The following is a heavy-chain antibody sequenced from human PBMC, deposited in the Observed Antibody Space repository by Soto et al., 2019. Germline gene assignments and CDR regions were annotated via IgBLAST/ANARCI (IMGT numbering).Heavy chain of an antibody. Sequence: WASVKVSCKTSGYTFSTSGISWVRQAPGQGLEWVGWIRPDNGNRKSAQRLQGRVTLTTDTSASTAYMELRSLTSDDTAMYYCARDTESNLYNDWGQGTLVTVSS. V-gene: IGHV1-18*01. CDR1: GYTFSTSG. D-gene: IGHD1-20*01. CDR3: ARDTESNLYND. J-gene: IGHJ1*01. CDR2: IRPDNGNR.